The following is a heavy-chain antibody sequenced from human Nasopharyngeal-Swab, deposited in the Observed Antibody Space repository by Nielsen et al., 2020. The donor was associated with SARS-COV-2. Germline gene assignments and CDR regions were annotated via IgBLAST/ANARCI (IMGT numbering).Heavy chain of an antibody. CDR3: ARPMRPMGHYYFGMDV. CDR2: IYPGDSNT. CDR1: GYSFTTLW. D-gene: IGHD1-26*01. J-gene: IGHJ6*02. V-gene: IGHV5-51*01. Sequence: ESPKIPCKGFGYSFTTLWIGWVRQMPGKGLEWMGIIYPGDSNTRYSPSFQGQVTISVDKYSSTAYLQWSSLKASDTAIYYCARPMRPMGHYYFGMDVWGQGTTVTVSS.